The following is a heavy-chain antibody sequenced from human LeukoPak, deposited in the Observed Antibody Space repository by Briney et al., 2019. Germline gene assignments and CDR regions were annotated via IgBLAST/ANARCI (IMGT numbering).Heavy chain of an antibody. Sequence: GGSLRLSCAASGFTFSSYGMHWVRQAPGKGLEGVAVISYDGSNKYYADSVKGRFTISRDNSKNTLYLQMNSLRAEDTAVYYCAKGNSGCDYGTTYFDYWGQGTLVTVSS. CDR1: GFTFSSYG. CDR3: AKGNSGCDYGTTYFDY. D-gene: IGHD1-26*01. V-gene: IGHV3-30*18. J-gene: IGHJ4*02. CDR2: ISYDGSNK.